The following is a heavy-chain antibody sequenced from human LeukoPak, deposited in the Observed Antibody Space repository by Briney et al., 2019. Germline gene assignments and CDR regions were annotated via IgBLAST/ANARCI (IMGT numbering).Heavy chain of an antibody. J-gene: IGHJ4*02. V-gene: IGHV3-21*04. D-gene: IGHD6-13*01. CDR1: GFTFSSYS. CDR3: AKGESSSWYEGSLDY. CDR2: ISSSSSYI. Sequence: GGSLRLSCAASGFTFSSYSMNWVRQAPGKGLEWVSSISSSSSYIYYADSVKGRFTISRDNSKNTLYVQMNSLRAEDTAVYYCAKGESSSWYEGSLDYWGQGTLVTVSS.